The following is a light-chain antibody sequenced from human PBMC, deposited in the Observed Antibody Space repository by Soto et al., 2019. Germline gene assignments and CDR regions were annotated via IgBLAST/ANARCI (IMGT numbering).Light chain of an antibody. CDR1: QSVSSY. CDR3: QQYTTSSWT. CDR2: DAS. Sequence: EIVLTQSPATLSLSPGERATLSCRASQSVSSYLAWYQQKPGQAPRLLIYDASNRATGIPARFSGSGSGTDFTLTISSLEPEDFAVYYCQQYTTSSWTFGQGTKVDI. J-gene: IGKJ1*01. V-gene: IGKV3-11*01.